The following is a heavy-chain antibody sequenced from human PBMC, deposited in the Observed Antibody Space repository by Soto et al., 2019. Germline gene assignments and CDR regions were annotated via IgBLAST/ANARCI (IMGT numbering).Heavy chain of an antibody. CDR2: INAGNGNT. J-gene: IGHJ6*02. D-gene: IGHD3-3*01. Sequence: GASVKVSCKASGYSFSSYAMHWVRQAPGQRLEWMGWINAGNGNTKYSQKFQGRVTITRDTSASTAYMELSSLRSEDTAVYYCARVSVDFWSEYGIDVWGQGTTVTVSS. CDR1: GYSFSSYA. V-gene: IGHV1-3*01. CDR3: ARVSVDFWSEYGIDV.